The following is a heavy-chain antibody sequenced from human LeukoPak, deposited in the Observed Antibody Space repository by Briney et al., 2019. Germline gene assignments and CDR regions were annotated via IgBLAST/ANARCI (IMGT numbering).Heavy chain of an antibody. J-gene: IGHJ4*02. CDR1: GFTFSSYW. D-gene: IGHD2-15*01. CDR2: ISGSGGST. Sequence: GGSLRLSCAASGFTFSSYWMSWVRQAPGKGLEWVSAISGSGGSTYYADSVKGRFTISRDNSKSTLYLQMNSLRAEDTAVYYCAKAPVVVAAVTGDFDYWGQGTLVTVSS. V-gene: IGHV3-23*01. CDR3: AKAPVVVAAVTGDFDY.